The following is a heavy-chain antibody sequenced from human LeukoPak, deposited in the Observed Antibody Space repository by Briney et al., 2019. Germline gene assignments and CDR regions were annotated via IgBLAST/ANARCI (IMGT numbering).Heavy chain of an antibody. J-gene: IGHJ2*01. CDR3: AREAIAFPSRHFDL. CDR2: INAGNGNT. CDR1: EYTFTTYN. D-gene: IGHD2-21*01. V-gene: IGHV1-3*01. Sequence: GSSVKVSCKASEYTFTTYNIHWVRQAPGQRLEWMGWINAGNGNTKYSQKFQGRVTITRDTSASTTYIDLSSLRSEDTAVYYCAREAIAFPSRHFDLWGRGTLDPVPS.